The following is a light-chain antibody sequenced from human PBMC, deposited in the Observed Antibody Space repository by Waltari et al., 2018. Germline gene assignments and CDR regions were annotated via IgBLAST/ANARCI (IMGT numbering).Light chain of an antibody. CDR1: QSIGSS. J-gene: IGKJ1*01. CDR3: QQSYSTPRT. CDR2: AAS. V-gene: IGKV1-39*01. Sequence: DIQMTQSPSSLSASVGDRVIITCRASQSIGSSVNWYQQEPGTAPKLLIYAASSLQSGVPSRFSGSGSGTDFTLAISSLQPEDFVTYYCQQSYSTPRTFCQGTKVEIK.